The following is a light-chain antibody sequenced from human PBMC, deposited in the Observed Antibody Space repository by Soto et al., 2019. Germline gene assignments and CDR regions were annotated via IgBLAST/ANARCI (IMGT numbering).Light chain of an antibody. CDR2: SSD. J-gene: IGLJ3*02. CDR3: ASWDDSLNGWV. CDR1: SSNIGSNT. Sequence: QSVLTQSPSASGTPGQRVTISCSGSSSNIGSNTGNWYQQLPRTAPKLLISSSDQRPSGDPDRFSGSKSNTSASLAISGLQSEDEADYYCASWDDSLNGWVFGGGTKLTVL. V-gene: IGLV1-44*01.